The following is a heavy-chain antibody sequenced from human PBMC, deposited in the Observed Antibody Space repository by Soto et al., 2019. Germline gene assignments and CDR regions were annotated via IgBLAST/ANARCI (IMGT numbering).Heavy chain of an antibody. V-gene: IGHV1-69*13. CDR2: IIPIFGTA. D-gene: IGHD6-19*01. CDR3: ARDQSGAVAGTGFDY. CDR1: GGTFSSYA. Sequence: SVKVSCKASGGTFSSYAISWVRRAPGQGLEWMGGIIPIFGTANYAQKFQGRVTITADESTSTAYMELSSLRSEDTAVYYCARDQSGAVAGTGFDYWGQGTLVTVSS. J-gene: IGHJ4*02.